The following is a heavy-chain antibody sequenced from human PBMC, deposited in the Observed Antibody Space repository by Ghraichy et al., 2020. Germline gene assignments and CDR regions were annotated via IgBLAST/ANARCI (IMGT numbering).Heavy chain of an antibody. CDR1: GFTFSNYD. J-gene: IGHJ4*02. D-gene: IGHD3-10*01. CDR2: ISSSGGRI. CDR3: ADPPNY. Sequence: LSLTCAASGFTFSNYDMSWVRQAPGKGLEWVSTISSSGGRIYYADSVKGRFTISRDNSKNTLYLQMNSLRAEDTAVYYCADPPNYWGQGTLVTVSS. V-gene: IGHV3-23*01.